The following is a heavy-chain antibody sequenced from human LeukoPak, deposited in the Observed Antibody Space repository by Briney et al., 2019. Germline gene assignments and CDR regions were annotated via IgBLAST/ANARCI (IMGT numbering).Heavy chain of an antibody. V-gene: IGHV3-9*01. J-gene: IGHJ5*02. D-gene: IGHD6-19*01. CDR2: ISWNSGSI. CDR1: GFTFDDYA. Sequence: SGGSLRLSCAASGFTFDDYAMHWVRQAPGKGLEWVSGISWNSGSIGYADSVKGRFTISRDNAKNSLYLQMNSLRAEDTALYYCASCVSQWPSWFDPWGQGTLVTVSS. CDR3: ASCVSQWPSWFDP.